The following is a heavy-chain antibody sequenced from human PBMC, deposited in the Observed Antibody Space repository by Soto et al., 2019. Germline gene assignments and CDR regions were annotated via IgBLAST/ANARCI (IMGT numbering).Heavy chain of an antibody. CDR3: ARQVKSSGWFDCGMDV. Sequence: QVQLQESGPGLVKPSETLSLTCTVSGGSISSYYWSWIRQPPGKGLEWIGYIYYSGSTNYNPSLTRRVTIAVDTSKNQFSLKLSSVTAADTAVYYCARQVKSSGWFDCGMDVWGQGTTVTVSS. V-gene: IGHV4-59*08. D-gene: IGHD6-19*01. J-gene: IGHJ6*02. CDR2: IYYSGST. CDR1: GGSISSYY.